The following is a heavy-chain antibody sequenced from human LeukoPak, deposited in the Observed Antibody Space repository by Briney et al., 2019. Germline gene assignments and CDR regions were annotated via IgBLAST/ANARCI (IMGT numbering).Heavy chain of an antibody. V-gene: IGHV3-23*01. CDR3: AKDQSLPGYCSSTSCYSAFDI. J-gene: IGHJ3*02. CDR1: GFTFSSYA. Sequence: GGSLRLSCAASGFTFSSYAMSWVRQAPGKGLEWVSGISGSDGRSGGNTYYADSVKGRFSISRDNSKNTLYLQMNSLRAEDTAVYYCAKDQSLPGYCSSTSCYSAFDIWGQGTMVTVSS. D-gene: IGHD2-2*02. CDR2: ISGSDGRSGGNT.